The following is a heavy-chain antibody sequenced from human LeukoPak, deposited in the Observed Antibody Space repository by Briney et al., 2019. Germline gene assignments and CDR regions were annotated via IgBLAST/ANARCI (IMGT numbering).Heavy chain of an antibody. CDR1: GRSISSSSYY. CDR2: IYYSGST. J-gene: IGHJ4*02. D-gene: IGHD5-18*01. CDR3: ARVQLWNFDY. Sequence: SETLSLTCTVSGRSISSSSYYWGWIRQPPGKGLEWFGSIYYSGSTYYHPSLKSRVTISVDTSKNQFSLKLSSVTAADTAVYYCARVQLWNFDYWGQGTLVTVSS. V-gene: IGHV4-39*07.